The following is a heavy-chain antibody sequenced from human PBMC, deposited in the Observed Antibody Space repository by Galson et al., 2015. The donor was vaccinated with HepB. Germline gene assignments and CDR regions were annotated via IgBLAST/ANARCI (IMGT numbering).Heavy chain of an antibody. CDR3: AKDRGGSYYAPRLGGMDV. Sequence: SLRLSCAASGFTFSSYGMHWVRQAPGKGLEWVAVISYDGSNKYYADSVKGRFTISRDNSKNTLYLQMNSPRAEDTAVYYCAKDRGGSYYAPRLGGMDVWGQGTTVTVSS. J-gene: IGHJ6*02. D-gene: IGHD1-26*01. CDR2: ISYDGSNK. V-gene: IGHV3-30*18. CDR1: GFTFSSYG.